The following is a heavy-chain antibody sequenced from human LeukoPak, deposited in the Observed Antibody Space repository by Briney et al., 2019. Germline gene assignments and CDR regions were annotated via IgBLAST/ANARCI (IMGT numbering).Heavy chain of an antibody. CDR1: GGTFSSYA. CDR3: ARARITIFGVVINYYYYGMDV. J-gene: IGHJ6*02. V-gene: IGHV1-69*04. D-gene: IGHD3-3*01. Sequence: SVNVSCKASGGTFSSYAISWVRQAPGQGLEWMGKIIPILGIANYAQKFQGRVTITADKSTSTAYMELSSLRSEDTAVYYCARARITIFGVVINYYYYGMDVWGQGTTVTVSS. CDR2: IIPILGIA.